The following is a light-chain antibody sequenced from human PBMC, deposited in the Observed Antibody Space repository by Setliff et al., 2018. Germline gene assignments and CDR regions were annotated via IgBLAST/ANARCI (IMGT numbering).Light chain of an antibody. Sequence: SYELTQPPSVPVAPGKTARITCGGNNIGGKSVNWYQQKPGQAPVLVIYYDSDRPSGIPERFFGSNSGNTATLTISRVEAGDEAVYYCQVWDSGSEHYVFGTGTKVTVL. J-gene: IGLJ1*01. CDR2: YDS. CDR1: NIGGKS. CDR3: QVWDSGSEHYV. V-gene: IGLV3-21*04.